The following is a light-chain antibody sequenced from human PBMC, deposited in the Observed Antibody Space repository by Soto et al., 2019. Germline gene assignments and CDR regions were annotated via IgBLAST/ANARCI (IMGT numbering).Light chain of an antibody. CDR2: GAS. CDR1: QSVSSN. Sequence: EIVMTQSPATLSVSPGERATLSCRASQSVSSNLAWYQQKPGQAPRLLIYGASTRATGIPARFSGSGSGTEFTLTISSQKSEDFPVYYGQQYNNCPQTFGQGTKLEIK. V-gene: IGKV3-15*01. J-gene: IGKJ2*01. CDR3: QQYNNCPQT.